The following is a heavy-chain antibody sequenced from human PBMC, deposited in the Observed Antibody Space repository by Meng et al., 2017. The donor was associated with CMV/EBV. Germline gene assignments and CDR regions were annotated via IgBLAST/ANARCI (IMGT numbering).Heavy chain of an antibody. CDR3: TRDLIAVRPGWFDP. V-gene: IGHV1-18*01. CDR1: GHTFTTYG. D-gene: IGHD6-6*01. CDR2: ISAYNGNT. J-gene: IGHJ5*02. Sequence: SGHTFTTYGIRWVRQAPGQGLEWMGWISAYNGNTNYAQRIQGRVTMTTDTSRSTAYMELRSLRYDDTAVYYCTRDLIAVRPGWFDPWGQGTLVTVSS.